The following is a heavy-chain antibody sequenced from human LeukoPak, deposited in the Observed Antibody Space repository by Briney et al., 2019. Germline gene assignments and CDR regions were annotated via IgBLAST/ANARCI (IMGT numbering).Heavy chain of an antibody. CDR1: GFSFSSDW. J-gene: IGHJ4*02. V-gene: IGHV3-74*01. Sequence: GGSLTLSCVLSGFSFSSDWMHWVRQAPGKGLVWVSRINTDGSSTKYADSVKGRVTISRDNAKNTLYLQMSSLRAEDTAVYYCARDRRGGYYPKTLDYWGEGALVTVSS. D-gene: IGHD3-22*01. CDR3: ARDRRGGYYPKTLDY. CDR2: INTDGSST.